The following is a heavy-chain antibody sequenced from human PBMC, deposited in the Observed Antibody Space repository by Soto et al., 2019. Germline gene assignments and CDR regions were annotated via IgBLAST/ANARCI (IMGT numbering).Heavy chain of an antibody. CDR1: GYTFNTYF. Sequence: HVQLVQSGGELKKPGASVKVSCNTSGYTFNTYFITWVRQAPGQGLEWMGWISPHNGNTNYAEKFQGRVTMTADTITKTAYMELRNPRIDDTAVYYCARDTGNSFDYWGQGTSVTVSS. J-gene: IGHJ4*02. CDR3: ARDTGNSFDY. CDR2: ISPHNGNT. V-gene: IGHV1-18*01.